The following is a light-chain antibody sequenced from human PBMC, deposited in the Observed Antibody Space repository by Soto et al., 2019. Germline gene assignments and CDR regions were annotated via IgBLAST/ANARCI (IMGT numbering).Light chain of an antibody. CDR2: EVS. J-gene: IGLJ1*01. CDR1: TRDVGGYGY. CDR3: SSFTSTSTLCV. Sequence: QFVLPQPSSVSGSLGHSITTPCPATTRDVGGYGYVSWYEQHPGKDSELFIYEVSNRPSRIYIRFSGSKSDNTASLTISRLQAADEADYYCSSFTSTSTLCVFGSGTKVTVL. V-gene: IGLV2-14*01.